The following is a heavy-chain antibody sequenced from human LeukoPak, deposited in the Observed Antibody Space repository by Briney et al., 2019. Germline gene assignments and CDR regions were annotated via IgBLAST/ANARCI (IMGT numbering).Heavy chain of an antibody. CDR2: ISSSSSTI. J-gene: IGHJ3*02. CDR3: ARDSSSGSYTAFDI. D-gene: IGHD3-10*01. CDR1: GFTFSSHS. Sequence: GGSLRLSCAASGFTFSSHSMNWVRQAPGKGLEWVSYISSSSSTIYYADSVKGRFTISRDNAKNSLYLQMNSLRAEDTAVYYCARDSSSGSYTAFDIWGQGTMVTVSS. V-gene: IGHV3-48*01.